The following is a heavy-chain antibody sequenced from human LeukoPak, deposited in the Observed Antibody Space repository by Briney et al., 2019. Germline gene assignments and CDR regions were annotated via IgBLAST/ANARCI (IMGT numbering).Heavy chain of an antibody. CDR2: MNPNSGNT. V-gene: IGHV1-8*01. D-gene: IGHD3/OR15-3a*01. Sequence: GASVKVSCKASGYTFTSYDINWVRQATGQGLEWMGWMNPNSGNTGYAQKFQGRVTMTKNTSITTAYMELSSLRYEDTAVYYCARALSWTTNSYYYMDVWGKGTTVTVSS. CDR1: GYTFTSYD. J-gene: IGHJ6*03. CDR3: ARALSWTTNSYYYMDV.